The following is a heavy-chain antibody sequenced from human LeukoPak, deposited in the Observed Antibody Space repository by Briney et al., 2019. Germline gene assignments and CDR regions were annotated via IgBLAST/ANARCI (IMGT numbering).Heavy chain of an antibody. V-gene: IGHV4-4*07. J-gene: IGHJ4*02. D-gene: IGHD7-27*01. Sequence: SETLSLTCTVSGASISNYFWTWIRQPAGKGLEWIGRIHTSGVTNYNPSLKSRVAISIDKSKKQFYLKLGSVTAADTAVYYCARDPNSVTVTGDYYFDFWGQGTLVTVSS. CDR2: IHTSGVT. CDR1: GASISNYF. CDR3: ARDPNSVTVTGDYYFDF.